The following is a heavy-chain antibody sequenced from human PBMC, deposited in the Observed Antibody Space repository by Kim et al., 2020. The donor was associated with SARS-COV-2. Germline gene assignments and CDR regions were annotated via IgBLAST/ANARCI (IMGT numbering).Heavy chain of an antibody. CDR3: ARGYSSSWYWAFDI. J-gene: IGHJ3*02. D-gene: IGHD6-13*01. V-gene: IGHV3-13*01. Sequence: YQGSVKDRFTISRENAKNSLYLQMNSLRAGDTAVYYCARGYSSSWYWAFDIWGQGTMVTVSS.